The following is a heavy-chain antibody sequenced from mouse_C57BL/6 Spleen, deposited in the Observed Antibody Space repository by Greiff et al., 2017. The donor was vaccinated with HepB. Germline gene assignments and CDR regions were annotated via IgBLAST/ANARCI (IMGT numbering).Heavy chain of an antibody. CDR3: ARSRDYDTFAY. D-gene: IGHD2-4*01. CDR2: IYPGDGDT. J-gene: IGHJ3*01. Sequence: VQLQQSGPELVKPGASVKISCKASGYAFSSSWMNWVKQRPGKGLEWIGRIYPGDGDTNYNGKFKGKATLTADKSSSTAYMQLSSLTSEDSAVYFCARSRDYDTFAYWGQGTLVTVSA. CDR1: GYAFSSSW. V-gene: IGHV1-82*01.